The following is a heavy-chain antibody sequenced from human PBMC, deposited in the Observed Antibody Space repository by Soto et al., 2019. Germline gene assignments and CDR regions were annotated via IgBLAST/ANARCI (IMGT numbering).Heavy chain of an antibody. CDR3: GTVYVPGYRAFNY. CDR1: GDTFSCYT. CDR2: INPIVSMT. Sequence: QVQLVQSGAEVKKPGSSVKVSCKAPGDTFSCYTINWVRQAPGLGLEWVGRINPIVSMTNYAQRFQGRDTMAPGNTTSRAGIELRRLRSDDRAVWLCGTVYVPGYRAFNYWGQGALVTASS. D-gene: IGHD3-10*02. J-gene: IGHJ4*02. V-gene: IGHV1-69*02.